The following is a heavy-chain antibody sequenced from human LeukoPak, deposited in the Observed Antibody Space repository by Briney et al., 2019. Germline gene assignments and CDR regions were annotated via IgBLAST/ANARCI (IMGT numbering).Heavy chain of an antibody. CDR3: ARGGGGSQFDY. CDR2: ISYDGSNK. D-gene: IGHD3-16*01. J-gene: IGHJ4*02. CDR1: GFTFSSYG. V-gene: IGHV3-30*03. Sequence: GGSLRLSCAASGFTFSSYGMHWVRQAPGKGLEWVAVISYDGSNKYYADSVKGRFTISRDNSKNTLYLQMNSLRAEDTAVYYCARGGGGSQFDYWGQGTLVTVSS.